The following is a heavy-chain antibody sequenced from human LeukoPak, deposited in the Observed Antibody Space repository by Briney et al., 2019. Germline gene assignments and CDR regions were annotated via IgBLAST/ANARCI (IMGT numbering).Heavy chain of an antibody. Sequence: GGSLRLSCAASGFTFSSYWMSWVRQAPGKGLEWVANIKQDGSEKYYVDSVKGRFTISRDNAKNSLYLQMNSLRAEDTAVYYCARAAGKVVTIFGVVIVDIPDPDAFDIWGQGIMVTVSS. V-gene: IGHV3-7*01. CDR2: IKQDGSEK. CDR3: ARAAGKVVTIFGVVIVDIPDPDAFDI. J-gene: IGHJ3*02. CDR1: GFTFSSYW. D-gene: IGHD3-3*01.